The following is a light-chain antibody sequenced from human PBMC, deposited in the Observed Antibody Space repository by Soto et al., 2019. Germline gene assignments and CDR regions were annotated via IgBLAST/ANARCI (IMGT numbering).Light chain of an antibody. CDR3: QQYNSFWT. V-gene: IGKV1-5*01. CDR2: DAS. CDR1: QSISSW. Sequence: IPNTPSPFPPSSSLREKNTITFPASQSISSWLAWYQQKPGKAPKLLIYDASYLERGVPSRFSGSGSGTEFTLTISSLQPDDLATYYCQQYNSFWTFGQGTKVDIK. J-gene: IGKJ1*01.